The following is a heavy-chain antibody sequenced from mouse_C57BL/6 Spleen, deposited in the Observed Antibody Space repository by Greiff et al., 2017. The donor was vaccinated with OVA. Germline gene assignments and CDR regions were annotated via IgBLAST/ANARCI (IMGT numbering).Heavy chain of an antibody. CDR3: ARDRGIYYDYDRGGFDY. CDR1: GFTFSSYA. Sequence: DVHLVESGGGLVKPGGSLKLSCAASGFTFSSYAMSWVRQTPEKRLEWVATISDGGSYTYYPDNVKGRFTISRDNAKNNLYLQMSHLKSEDTAMYYCARDRGIYYDYDRGGFDYWGQGTTLTVSS. CDR2: ISDGGSYT. J-gene: IGHJ2*01. D-gene: IGHD2-4*01. V-gene: IGHV5-4*01.